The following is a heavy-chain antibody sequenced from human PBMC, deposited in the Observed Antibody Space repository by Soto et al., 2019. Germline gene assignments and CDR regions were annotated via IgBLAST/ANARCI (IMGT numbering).Heavy chain of an antibody. D-gene: IGHD1-26*01. J-gene: IGHJ5*02. CDR1: GYTFTSYD. Sequence: ASVKVSCKASGYTFTSYDINWVRLATGQGLEWMGWMNPNSGNTGYAQKLQGRVTMTTDTSTSTAYMELRSLRSDDTAVYYCARVVGALGHWFDPWGQGTLVTVSS. V-gene: IGHV1-8*01. CDR3: ARVVGALGHWFDP. CDR2: MNPNSGNT.